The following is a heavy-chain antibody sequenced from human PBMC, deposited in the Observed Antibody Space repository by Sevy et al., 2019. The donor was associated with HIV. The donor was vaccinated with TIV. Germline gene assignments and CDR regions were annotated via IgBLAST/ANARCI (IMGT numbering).Heavy chain of an antibody. V-gene: IGHV2-5*01. CDR1: GFSLSTSGVG. CDR2: IYWNDDK. D-gene: IGHD3-10*01. CDR3: AHSGSPYYYGSGSNRRVNRDGGLYDY. Sequence: SGPTLVKRTQTLTLTCTFSGFSLSTSGVGVGWIRQPPGKALEWLALIYWNDDKRYSPSLKSRLTITKDTSKNQVVLTMTNMDPVDTATYHCAHSGSPYYYGSGSNRRVNRDGGLYDYWGQGTLVTVSS. J-gene: IGHJ4*02.